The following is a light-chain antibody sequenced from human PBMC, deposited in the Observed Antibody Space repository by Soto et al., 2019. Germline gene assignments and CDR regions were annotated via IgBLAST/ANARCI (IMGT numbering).Light chain of an antibody. J-gene: IGLJ1*01. CDR3: SSYTSSSTLSTYV. CDR1: SSDVGGYNY. CDR2: DVS. Sequence: QSVLTQPASVSGSPGRSITISCTGTSSDVGGYNYVSWYQHHPGKAPKLMIYDVSNRPSGVSNRFSGSKSGNTASLIISGLQAEDEADHYCSSYTSSSTLSTYVFGTGTKVTVL. V-gene: IGLV2-14*03.